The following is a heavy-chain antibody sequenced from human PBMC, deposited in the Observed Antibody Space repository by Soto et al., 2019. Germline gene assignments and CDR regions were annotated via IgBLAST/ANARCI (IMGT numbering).Heavy chain of an antibody. CDR2: TSQSGGT. CDR1: GDSLRRTNW. D-gene: IGHD2-8*02. CDR3: ARDSDLYRVRTGGMDV. J-gene: IGHJ6*02. Sequence: SETLSLTCAVSGDSLRRTNWWSWVRLPPGEGLEWIGETSQSGGTKYSPSLKSRVTISVDKSNNQLSLKLTSVTAADTAVYYCARDSDLYRVRTGGMDVWGQGTTVS. V-gene: IGHV4-4*02.